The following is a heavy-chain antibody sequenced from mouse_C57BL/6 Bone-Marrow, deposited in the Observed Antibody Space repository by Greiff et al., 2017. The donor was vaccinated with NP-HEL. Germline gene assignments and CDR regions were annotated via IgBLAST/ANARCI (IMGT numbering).Heavy chain of an antibody. CDR1: GFTFSSYG. J-gene: IGHJ3*01. D-gene: IGHD1-1*01. CDR2: ISSGGSYT. CDR3: ARHVPYYYGSSPFAY. V-gene: IGHV5-6*02. Sequence: DVKLVESGGDLVKPGGSLKLSCAASGFTFSSYGMSWVRQTPDKRLEWVATISSGGSYTYYPDSVKGRFTISRDNAKNTLYLQMSSLKSEDTAMYYCARHVPYYYGSSPFAYWGQGTLVTVSA.